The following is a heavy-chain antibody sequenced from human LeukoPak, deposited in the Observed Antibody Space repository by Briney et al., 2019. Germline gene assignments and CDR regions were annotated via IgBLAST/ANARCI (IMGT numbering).Heavy chain of an antibody. CDR2: TVSRGTT. V-gene: IGHV3-23*01. CDR1: GFTFTSDA. D-gene: IGHD6-19*01. CDR3: AKCSTSAYTTGWCNWIDP. J-gene: IGHJ5*02. Sequence: GGSLRLSCVASGFTFTSDAMNWVRQAPGKGLEWVSSTVSRGTTQYADSVEGRFTVSRDTSKNTLYLQMNSLRADDTAVYYCAKCSTSAYTTGWCNWIDPWGQGTLVTVSS.